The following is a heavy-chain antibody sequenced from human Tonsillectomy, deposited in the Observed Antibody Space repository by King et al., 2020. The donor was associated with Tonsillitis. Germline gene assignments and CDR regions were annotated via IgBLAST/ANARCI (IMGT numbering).Heavy chain of an antibody. CDR3: ARVLDYYDSSGYLPFDI. CDR2: IKEDGSEK. J-gene: IGHJ3*02. V-gene: IGHV3-7*03. D-gene: IGHD3-22*01. Sequence: SWVRHAPGKGLEWVANIKEDGSEKYYVDSVKGLFTISRDNAKNSLYLQMNSLRAEDTAVYYCARVLDYYDSSGYLPFDIWGQGTMVTVSS.